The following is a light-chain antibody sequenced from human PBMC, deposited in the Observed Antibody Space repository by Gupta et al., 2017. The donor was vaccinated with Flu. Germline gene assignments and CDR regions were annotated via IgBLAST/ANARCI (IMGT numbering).Light chain of an antibody. V-gene: IGKV3-15*01. CDR2: GAS. CDR1: QSGSSN. CDR3: QQYNNWQTWT. J-gene: IGKJ1*01. Sequence: ATMSVSPGESATLSSRASQSGSSNFAWYQQKPGQAPRLLIYGASTRATGIPARFSGSGCGTEFTLTMSSRQSEDFEVYYCQQYNNWQTWTFGQGTKVEIK.